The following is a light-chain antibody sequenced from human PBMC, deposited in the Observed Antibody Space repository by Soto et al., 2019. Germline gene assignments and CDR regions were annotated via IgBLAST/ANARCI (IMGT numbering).Light chain of an antibody. J-gene: IGKJ1*01. CDR1: QTISNW. CDR2: KAS. Sequence: ATAGDRVTITFLASQTISNWLAWYQQKPGKAPKLLIYKASTLKSGVPSRFSGSGSGTEFTLTISSLQPDDFATYYCQHYNSYSEAFGQGTKVDIK. CDR3: QHYNSYSEA. V-gene: IGKV1-5*03.